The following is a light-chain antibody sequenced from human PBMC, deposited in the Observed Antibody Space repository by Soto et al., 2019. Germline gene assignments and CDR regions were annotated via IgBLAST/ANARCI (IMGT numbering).Light chain of an antibody. J-gene: IGLJ3*02. CDR3: CSYTSSDSLV. CDR1: SSDIGDYDY. CDR2: EVS. Sequence: QAVLTQPASVSGSPGQSITISCTGTSSDIGDYDYVSWYQHLPGKAPKLIIFEVSNRPSGISHRFSGSKSGSTASLTISGLQAEDEADYYCCSYTSSDSLVFGGGTQLTVL. V-gene: IGLV2-14*01.